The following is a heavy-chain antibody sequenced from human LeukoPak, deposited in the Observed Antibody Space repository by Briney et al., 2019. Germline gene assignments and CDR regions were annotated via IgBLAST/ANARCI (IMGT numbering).Heavy chain of an antibody. CDR3: ANSPDYYYYMDV. CDR1: GFTFSSYA. J-gene: IGHJ6*03. CDR2: ISGSGGST. Sequence: GGSLRLSCAASGFTFSSYAMSWVRQAPGKGLEWVSAISGSGGSTYYADSVKGRFTISRDNSKNTLYLQMNSLRAEDTAVYYCANSPDYYYYMDVWGKGTTVTVSS. V-gene: IGHV3-23*01.